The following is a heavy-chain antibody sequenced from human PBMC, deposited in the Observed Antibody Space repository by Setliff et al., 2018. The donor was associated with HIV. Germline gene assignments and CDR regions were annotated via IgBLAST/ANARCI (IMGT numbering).Heavy chain of an antibody. CDR2: IYPSGRT. D-gene: IGHD3-10*01. Sequence: ASETLSLTCAVSGDSMSSGDYSWNWIRQSPGKGLEWIGHIYPSGRTYYNPPLKNRVTMSIDRSKKQFSLNLSSVTAADTALYFCVREGAGSGSYYLDFWGQGILSPSPQ. V-gene: IGHV4-30-2*06. J-gene: IGHJ4*02. CDR3: VREGAGSGSYYLDF. CDR1: GDSMSSGDYS.